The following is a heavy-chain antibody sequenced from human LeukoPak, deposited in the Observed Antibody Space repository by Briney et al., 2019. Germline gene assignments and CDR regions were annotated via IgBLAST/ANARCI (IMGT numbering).Heavy chain of an antibody. CDR1: GFTFSSYW. J-gene: IGHJ4*02. D-gene: IGHD6-13*01. CDR3: ARGHTSSWPTVDY. V-gene: IGHV3-7*01. CDR2: IKQDGSEK. Sequence: GGSLRLSCAASGFTFSSYWMSWVRQAPGKGLEWVANIKQDGSEKYYVDSVKGRFTISRDNAKNSLYLQMNSLRDEDTAVYFCARGHTSSWPTVDYWGQGTLVTVSS.